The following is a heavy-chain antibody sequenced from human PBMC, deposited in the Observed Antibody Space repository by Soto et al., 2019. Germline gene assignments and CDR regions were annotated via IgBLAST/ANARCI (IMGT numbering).Heavy chain of an antibody. V-gene: IGHV4-59*08. CDR1: GASISRYY. CDR2: TYYSGST. Sequence: TSETLSLTCPVSGASISRYYWNWIRKPPGKGLEWIGYTYYSGSTNYNPSLKSRATISVDTSKNQFSLKLSSVTAADTAVYYCARQLGFCSSTSCYGYYDPWGQGTLVTVSS. J-gene: IGHJ5*02. CDR3: ARQLGFCSSTSCYGYYDP. D-gene: IGHD2-2*01.